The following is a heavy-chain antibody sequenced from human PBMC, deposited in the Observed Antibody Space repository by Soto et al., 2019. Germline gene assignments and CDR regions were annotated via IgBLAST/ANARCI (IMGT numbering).Heavy chain of an antibody. CDR2: IKPDGSEK. CDR3: ARGDYYDTNGPFSDAFDI. D-gene: IGHD3-22*01. J-gene: IGHJ3*02. CDR1: GFTFTTYW. V-gene: IGHV3-7*04. Sequence: GSLRLSCAASGFTFTTYWMSWVRQAPGKGLEWVANIKPDGSEKWYVDSVKGRFTISRDNAKSSLYLQMSSLRAEDTAVYYCARGDYYDTNGPFSDAFDIWGQGTMVTVSS.